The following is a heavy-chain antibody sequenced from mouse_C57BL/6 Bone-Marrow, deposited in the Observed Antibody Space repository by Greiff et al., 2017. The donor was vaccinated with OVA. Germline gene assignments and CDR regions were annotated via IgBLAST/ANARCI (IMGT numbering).Heavy chain of an antibody. CDR2: ISSGGDYI. Sequence: EVQLQESGEGLVKPGGSLKLSCAASGFTFSSYAMSWVRQTPEKRLEWVAYISSGGDYIYYADTVKGRFTISRDNARNTLYLQMSSLKSEDTAMYDCTREIGYYGSSFDYWGQGTTLTVSS. CDR1: GFTFSSYA. D-gene: IGHD1-1*01. J-gene: IGHJ2*01. CDR3: TREIGYYGSSFDY. V-gene: IGHV5-9-1*02.